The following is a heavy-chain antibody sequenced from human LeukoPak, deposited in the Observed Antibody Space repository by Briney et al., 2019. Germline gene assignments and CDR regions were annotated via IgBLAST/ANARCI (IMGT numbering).Heavy chain of an antibody. Sequence: GGSLRLSCAASGFTFSNYYMSWIRRAPGKGLEWVSYISSTTSTIYYADSVKGRFTISRDNAKNSLFLQMNSLRAEDTAVYYCARVGITVAGIDYWGQGTLVTVSS. D-gene: IGHD6-19*01. CDR1: GFTFSNYY. J-gene: IGHJ4*02. CDR3: ARVGITVAGIDY. CDR2: ISSTTSTI. V-gene: IGHV3-11*01.